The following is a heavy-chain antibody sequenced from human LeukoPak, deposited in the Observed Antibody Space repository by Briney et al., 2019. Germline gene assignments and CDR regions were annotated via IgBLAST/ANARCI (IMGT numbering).Heavy chain of an antibody. D-gene: IGHD3-22*01. J-gene: IGHJ6*02. CDR2: INPSGGST. V-gene: IGHV1-46*01. Sequence: GASVKVSCKASGYTFTSYYVHWVRQAPGQGLEWMGIINPSGGSTSYAQKFQGRVTMTRDTSTSTVYMELSSLRSEDTAVYYCARDTYARGDDCSGYGYYYYYGMDVWGQGTTVTVSS. CDR1: GYTFTSYY. CDR3: ARDTYARGDDCSGYGYYYYYGMDV.